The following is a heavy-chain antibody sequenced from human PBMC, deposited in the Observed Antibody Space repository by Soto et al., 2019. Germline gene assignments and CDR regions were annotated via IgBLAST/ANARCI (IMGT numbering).Heavy chain of an antibody. J-gene: IGHJ6*02. CDR1: GFTFSSYG. V-gene: IGHV3-33*01. CDR2: LWFDGSNK. Sequence: QVQLVESGGGVVQPGRSLRLSCAASGFTFSSYGMHWVRQAPGKGLEWVAVLWFDGSNKYYADSVKGRFTISRDNSKNTLYLQMNSLRADDTAVYYCARDRGYRGYDSLRFYYGMDVWGRGTTVTVSS. D-gene: IGHD5-12*01. CDR3: ARDRGYRGYDSLRFYYGMDV.